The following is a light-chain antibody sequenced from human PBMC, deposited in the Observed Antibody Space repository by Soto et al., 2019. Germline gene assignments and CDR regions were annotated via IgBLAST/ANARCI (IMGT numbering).Light chain of an antibody. Sequence: EIVMTQSPATLSVSPGETATLSCRASQSVSFHLAWYQQKPGQGRRLLIYGAFTRATGIPARFSGSGSGTDFPLTICSLQSEYFALYYCQQYKNWAPLTFGGGTKVEIK. J-gene: IGKJ4*01. CDR3: QQYKNWAPLT. CDR2: GAF. CDR1: QSVSFH. V-gene: IGKV3-15*01.